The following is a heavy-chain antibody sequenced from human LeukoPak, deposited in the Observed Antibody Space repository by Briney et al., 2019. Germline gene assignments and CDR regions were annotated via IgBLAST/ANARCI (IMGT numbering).Heavy chain of an antibody. CDR3: ATSPGTMVRGVIPNFDY. V-gene: IGHV1-24*01. CDR2: FDPEDGET. CDR1: GYTLTELS. D-gene: IGHD3-10*01. J-gene: IGHJ4*02. Sequence: ASVKVSCKVSGYTLTELSMHWVRQAPGKGLEWMGGFDPEDGETIYAQKSQGRVTMTEDTSTDTAYMELSSLRSEDTAVYYCATSPGTMVRGVIPNFDYWGQGTLVTVSS.